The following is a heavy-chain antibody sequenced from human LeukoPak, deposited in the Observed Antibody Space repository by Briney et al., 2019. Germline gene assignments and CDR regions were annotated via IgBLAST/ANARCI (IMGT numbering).Heavy chain of an antibody. V-gene: IGHV4-59*01. CDR3: ARLQADGYRDI. CDR2: IYYSGRT. Sequence: SETLSLTCTVAGGSMNNYYWTWMRQPPGKGLEWIGYIYYSGRTTEYNPSPKSRVTMSVDTSKNQFSLRLSSVTAADTAVYYCARLQADGYRDIWGQGTLATVSS. CDR1: GGSMNNYY. D-gene: IGHD5-24*01. J-gene: IGHJ3*02.